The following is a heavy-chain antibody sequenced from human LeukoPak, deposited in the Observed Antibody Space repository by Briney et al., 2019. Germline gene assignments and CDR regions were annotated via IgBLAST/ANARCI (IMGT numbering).Heavy chain of an antibody. D-gene: IGHD6-13*01. CDR3: ARGAISSWYED. CDR2: LYSGGSI. V-gene: IGHV3-66*01. Sequence: GGSLRLSCAGSGFTVSSSYMSWVRQAPGKGLEWVSVLYSGGSIFYADSVKGRITISRDISKNMLYLQMNSLRADDTAVYYCARGAISSWYEDWGQGTLVTVSS. CDR1: GFTVSSSY. J-gene: IGHJ4*02.